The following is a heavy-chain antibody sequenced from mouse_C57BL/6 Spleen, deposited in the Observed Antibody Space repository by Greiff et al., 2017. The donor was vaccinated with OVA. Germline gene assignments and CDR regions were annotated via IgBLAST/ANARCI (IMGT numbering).Heavy chain of an antibody. J-gene: IGHJ1*03. D-gene: IGHD1-1*01. V-gene: IGHV1-61*01. Sequence: QVQLQQPGAELVRPGSSVKLSCKASGYTFTSYWMDWVKQRPGQGLEWIGNIYPSDSETHYNQQFKDKATLTVDKSSSTAYMQLSSLTSEDAAVYYCARRAPAYYGSSYGYFDVGGTGTTVTVSS. CDR3: ARRAPAYYGSSYGYFDV. CDR2: IYPSDSET. CDR1: GYTFTSYW.